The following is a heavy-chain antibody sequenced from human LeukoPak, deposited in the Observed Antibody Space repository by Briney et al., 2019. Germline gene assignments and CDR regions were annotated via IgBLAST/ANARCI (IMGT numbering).Heavy chain of an antibody. CDR1: GYTFTGYY. J-gene: IGHJ4*02. V-gene: IGHV1-2*06. Sequence: ASVKVSCKASGYTFTGYYMHWVRQAPGQGLEWMGRINPNSGGTNYAQKFQGRVTMTRDTSISTAYMELSRLRSDDTAVYYRARVKSWGSNYFDYWGQGTLVTVSS. CDR3: ARVKSWGSNYFDY. CDR2: INPNSGGT. D-gene: IGHD7-27*01.